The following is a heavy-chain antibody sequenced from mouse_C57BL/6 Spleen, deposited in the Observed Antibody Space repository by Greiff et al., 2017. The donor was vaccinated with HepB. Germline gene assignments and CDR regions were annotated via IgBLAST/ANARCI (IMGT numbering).Heavy chain of an antibody. Sequence: QVQLQQSGPELVKPGASVKISCKASGYAFSSSWMNWVKQRPGKGLEWIGRIYPGDGDTNYNGKFKGKATLTADKSSSTAYMQLSSLTSEDSAVYFCARRATVEFAYWGQGTLVTVSA. CDR2: IYPGDGDT. V-gene: IGHV1-82*01. CDR1: GYAFSSSW. CDR3: ARRATVEFAY. D-gene: IGHD1-1*01. J-gene: IGHJ3*01.